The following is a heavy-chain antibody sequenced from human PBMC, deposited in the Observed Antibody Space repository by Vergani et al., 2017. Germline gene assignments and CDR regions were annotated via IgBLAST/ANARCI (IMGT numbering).Heavy chain of an antibody. D-gene: IGHD1-26*01. Sequence: EVQLLESGGGLVQPGESLRLSCTVSGFTFTSYGISWVRQTTGKGLEWVSGISASGGSTYYTDSVKGRLLISRYISKTTHYLQMSSLRADDTAVYYCAKDRPRDWETPLFLFDYWGQGTLVAGSS. CDR1: GFTFTSYG. CDR3: AKDRPRDWETPLFLFDY. V-gene: IGHV3-23*01. J-gene: IGHJ4*02. CDR2: ISASGGST.